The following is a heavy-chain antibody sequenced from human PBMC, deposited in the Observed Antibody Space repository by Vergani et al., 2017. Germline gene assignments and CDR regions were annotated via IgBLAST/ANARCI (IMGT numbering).Heavy chain of an antibody. CDR3: ARWRDYSSGWFAPFDY. CDR1: GGSISSYY. J-gene: IGHJ4*02. Sequence: QVQLPESGPGLVKPSETLSLTCTVSGGSISSYYWSWIRQPPGKGLEWIGYIYYSGSTNYNPSLKSRVTISVDTSKNQFSLKLSSVTAADTAVYYCARWRDYSSGWFAPFDYWGQGTLVTVSS. CDR2: IYYSGST. V-gene: IGHV4-59*08. D-gene: IGHD6-19*01.